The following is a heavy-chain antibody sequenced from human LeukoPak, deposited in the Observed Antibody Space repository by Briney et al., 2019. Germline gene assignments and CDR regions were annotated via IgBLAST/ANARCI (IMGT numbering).Heavy chain of an antibody. CDR2: IYHSGRT. J-gene: IGHJ5*02. Sequence: RSSETLSLTCTVSGYSISSGYYWGWIRQPPGKGLEWIGSIYHSGRTFYNPSLKSRVTISVDTSKNQFSLKLSSVTAADTAVYYCARAYSSSWYFNWFDPWGQGTLVTVSS. CDR1: GYSISSGYY. CDR3: ARAYSSSWYFNWFDP. D-gene: IGHD6-13*01. V-gene: IGHV4-38-2*02.